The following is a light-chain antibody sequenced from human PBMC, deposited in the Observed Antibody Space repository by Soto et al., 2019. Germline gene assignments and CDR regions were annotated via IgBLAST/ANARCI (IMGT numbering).Light chain of an antibody. J-gene: IGKJ3*01. CDR2: LGS. CDR3: MQALQTPGT. CDR1: QSLLHSNGYSY. Sequence: DIVMTQSPLSLPVTPGEPASISCRSSQSLLHSNGYSYLDWYLQKPGQSPQLLIYLGSNRASGVPDRFSGSGSGTDFTLKISRVEAVDVGVYYCMQALQTPGTFGPGTKVDIK. V-gene: IGKV2-28*01.